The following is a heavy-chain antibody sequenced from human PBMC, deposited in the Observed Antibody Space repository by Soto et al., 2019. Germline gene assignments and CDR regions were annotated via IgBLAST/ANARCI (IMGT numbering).Heavy chain of an antibody. D-gene: IGHD6-19*01. Sequence: GGSLRLSCAASGFTFSSYGMHWVRQAPGKGLEWVAVISYDGSNKYYADSVRGRFTISRDNSKNTLYLQMNSLRAEDTAVYYCAKDRYLGWTREGYYYYYYGMDVWGQGTTVTVSS. CDR1: GFTFSSYG. CDR3: AKDRYLGWTREGYYYYYYGMDV. V-gene: IGHV3-30*18. CDR2: ISYDGSNK. J-gene: IGHJ6*02.